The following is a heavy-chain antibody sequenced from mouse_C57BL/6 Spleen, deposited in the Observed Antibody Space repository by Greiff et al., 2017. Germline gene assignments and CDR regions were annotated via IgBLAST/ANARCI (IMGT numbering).Heavy chain of an antibody. CDR3: ARITTGEGY. Sequence: VQLQQPGAGLVKPGASVKLSCKASGYTFTGYWMNWVKQRPGRGLEWIGRIGPKSGGTKYNEKFKSKATLTVDKHSSTAYMQLSSLTSEDSAVYDCARITTGEGYWGQGTTLTVSS. J-gene: IGHJ2*01. V-gene: IGHV1-72*01. D-gene: IGHD1-1*01. CDR1: GYTFTGYW. CDR2: IGPKSGGT.